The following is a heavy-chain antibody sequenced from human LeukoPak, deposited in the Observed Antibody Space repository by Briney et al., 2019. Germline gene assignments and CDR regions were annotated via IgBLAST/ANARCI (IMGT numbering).Heavy chain of an antibody. J-gene: IGHJ4*02. CDR3: AKWQYYVSGDDY. CDR1: GFTFSTYG. Sequence: GGSLSLSCAGSGFTFSTYGMSWVRQAPNKGLEWLSTISGSGDSTYYADSVKGRFTISRDNSKNTLFLQMNSLRAEDTAIYYCAKWQYYVSGDDYWGQGSLFAVSS. D-gene: IGHD3-10*01. CDR2: ISGSGDST. V-gene: IGHV3-23*01.